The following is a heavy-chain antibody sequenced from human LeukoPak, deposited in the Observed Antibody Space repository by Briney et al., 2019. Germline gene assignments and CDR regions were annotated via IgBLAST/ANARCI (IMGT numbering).Heavy chain of an antibody. CDR2: INSDGSTT. CDR3: AKDYNPTVATIMNY. J-gene: IGHJ4*02. D-gene: IGHD4-17*01. CDR1: GFTFSSYW. V-gene: IGHV3-74*01. Sequence: GGSLRLSCAASGFTFSSYWMHWVRQGPGKGLVWVSRINSDGSTTIYADSVKGRFTISRDNAKNTLYLQMNSLRAEDTALYYCAKDYNPTVATIMNYWGQGTLVTVSS.